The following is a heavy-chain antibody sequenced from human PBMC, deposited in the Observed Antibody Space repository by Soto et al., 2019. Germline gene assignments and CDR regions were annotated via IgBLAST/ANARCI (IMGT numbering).Heavy chain of an antibody. CDR1: SGSISSSNW. V-gene: IGHV4-4*02. D-gene: IGHD3-3*01. J-gene: IGHJ4*02. Sequence: QVQLQESGPGLVKPSGTLSLTCAVSSGSISSSNWRSWVRQPPGKGLEWIGEIYHSGSTNYNPSLKSRVTISVDKSKNQFSLKLSSVTAADTAVYYCARSEEGFWSGTFDYWGQGTLVTVSS. CDR3: ARSEEGFWSGTFDY. CDR2: IYHSGST.